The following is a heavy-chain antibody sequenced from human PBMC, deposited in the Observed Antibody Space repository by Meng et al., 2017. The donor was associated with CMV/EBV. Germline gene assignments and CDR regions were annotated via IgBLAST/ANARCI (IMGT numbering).Heavy chain of an antibody. V-gene: IGHV3-11*01. CDR2: ISNSGSII. CDR3: ARESLKNIVVVPAASGAFDI. J-gene: IGHJ3*02. Sequence: GESLKISCAASGFTFSDYYMSWIRQAPGKGLEWISYISNSGSIIYYADSVKGRFTISRDNAKNSLYLQMNSLRAEDTAVYYCARESLKNIVVVPAASGAFDIWGQGTMVTVSS. CDR1: GFTFSDYY. D-gene: IGHD2-2*01.